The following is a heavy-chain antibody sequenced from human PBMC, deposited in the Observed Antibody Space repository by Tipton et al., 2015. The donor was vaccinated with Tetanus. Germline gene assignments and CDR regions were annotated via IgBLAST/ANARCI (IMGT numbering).Heavy chain of an antibody. V-gene: IGHV3-30*18. CDR1: GFIFSNYA. J-gene: IGHJ6*02. D-gene: IGHD4-17*01. CDR3: AKLDYGDYGRYYYYEMDV. CDR2: ISYDGSNI. Sequence: SLRLSCAASGFIFSNYAMHWVRQAPGKGLEWVALISYDGSNIYYADSVKGRFTISRDDSKETVYLQMSSLRAEDTAVYYCAKLDYGDYGRYYYYEMDVWGQGITVTVSS.